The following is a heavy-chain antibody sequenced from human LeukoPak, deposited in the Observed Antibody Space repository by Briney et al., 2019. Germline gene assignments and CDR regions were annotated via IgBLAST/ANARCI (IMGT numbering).Heavy chain of an antibody. CDR3: AGADYDILTGYPYYFDY. CDR1: GGTFSSYT. CDR2: IIPILGIA. D-gene: IGHD3-9*01. J-gene: IGHJ4*02. V-gene: IGHV1-69*02. Sequence: SVKVSCKASGGTFSSYTISWVRQAPGQGLEWMGRIIPILGIANYTQKFQGRVTITADKSTSTAYMELSSLRSEDTAVYYCAGADYDILTGYPYYFDYWGQGTLVTVSS.